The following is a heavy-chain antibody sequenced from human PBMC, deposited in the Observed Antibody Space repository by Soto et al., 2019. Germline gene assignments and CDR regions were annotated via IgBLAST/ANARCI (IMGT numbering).Heavy chain of an antibody. J-gene: IGHJ6*02. CDR2: IDPSDSYT. D-gene: IGHD3-10*01. CDR1: GYSFTSYW. Sequence: GESLKISCKGSGYSFTSYWISWVRQMPGKGLEWMGRIDPSDSYTNYSPSFQGHVTISADKSISTAYLQWSSLKASDTAMYYCARHSRSFGESYYYCGMDVWGQGTTVTVSS. V-gene: IGHV5-10-1*01. CDR3: ARHSRSFGESYYYCGMDV.